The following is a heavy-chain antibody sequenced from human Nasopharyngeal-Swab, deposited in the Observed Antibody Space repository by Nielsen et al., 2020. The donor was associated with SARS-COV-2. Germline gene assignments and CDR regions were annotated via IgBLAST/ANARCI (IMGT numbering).Heavy chain of an antibody. CDR2: INGDGSSL. D-gene: IGHD2/OR15-2a*01. V-gene: IGHV3-74*01. Sequence: GESLKISCAASGFTLSNYRMHWVRQAPGEGLVWVSRINGDGSSLNYADFVKGRFTLSTDNAKSTLYLEINSLRAEDTAVYYCARGRGSSTSMIGYWGQGTLVTVSS. CDR3: ARGRGSSTSMIGY. J-gene: IGHJ4*02. CDR1: GFTLSNYR.